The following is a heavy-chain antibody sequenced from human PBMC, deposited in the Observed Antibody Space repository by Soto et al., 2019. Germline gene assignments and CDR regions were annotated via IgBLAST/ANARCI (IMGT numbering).Heavy chain of an antibody. V-gene: IGHV4-59*01. CDR1: GGSISNYY. CDR2: IYSSGST. Sequence: QVQLQESGPGLVKPSETLSLTCTVSGGSISNYYWNWIRQSPGKGLEWIGYIYSSGSTHYNPSLQNRVTISIDTSKNQVSRKVNFVTAADTAVYYCARDHPHSYGVYYFDYWGQGTPVTVSS. CDR3: ARDHPHSYGVYYFDY. D-gene: IGHD5-18*01. J-gene: IGHJ4*02.